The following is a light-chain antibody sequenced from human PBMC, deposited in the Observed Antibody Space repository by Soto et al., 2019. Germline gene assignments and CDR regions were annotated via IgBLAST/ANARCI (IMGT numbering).Light chain of an antibody. J-gene: IGKJ1*01. V-gene: IGKV1-5*01. CDR2: DAS. Sequence: DIQMTQSPSTLSASVGDRVTITCRASQSISSWLAWYQQKPGKAPKLLLYDASTLQSGVLSRFSGSGSGTDFTLTISRLHPDDFATYYCQQYNTYPWTFGQGTKVDIK. CDR3: QQYNTYPWT. CDR1: QSISSW.